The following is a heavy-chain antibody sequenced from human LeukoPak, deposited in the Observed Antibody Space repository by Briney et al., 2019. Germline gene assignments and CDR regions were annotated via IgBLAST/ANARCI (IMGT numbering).Heavy chain of an antibody. J-gene: IGHJ4*02. CDR3: ARDSEARAFDY. CDR1: GDSISRYY. V-gene: IGHV4-4*07. Sequence: PSETLSLTCTVSGDSISRYYWSWIRQPAGKGLRWIGRIYASGSTNYSPSLGSRVTLSVDTSKNQLSLNLTSVTAADTAVYYCARDSEARAFDYWGQGTPVTVSS. CDR2: IYASGST. D-gene: IGHD5-12*01.